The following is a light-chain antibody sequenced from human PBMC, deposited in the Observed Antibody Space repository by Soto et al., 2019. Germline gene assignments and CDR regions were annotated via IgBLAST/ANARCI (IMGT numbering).Light chain of an antibody. CDR3: GSWASGLSGCV. J-gene: IGLJ3*02. CDR1: SSNIGGNS. V-gene: IGLV1-51*01. CDR2: DDN. Sequence: QSVLTQPPSVSAAPGQNVTISCSGSSSNIGGNSVSWYQQLPGTAPKLLIYDDNNRPSGIHDRFSGSKSGTSATLGITGFQDGDEADYYCGSWASGLSGCVFGRGKKVTV.